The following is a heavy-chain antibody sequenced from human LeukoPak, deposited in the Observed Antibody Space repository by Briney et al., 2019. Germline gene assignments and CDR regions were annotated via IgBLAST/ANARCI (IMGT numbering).Heavy chain of an antibody. CDR2: IYYSGST. V-gene: IGHV4-59*01. CDR1: GGSISSYY. J-gene: IGHJ6*02. CDR3: ASSKPSGYDYRNYYYGMDV. D-gene: IGHD5-12*01. Sequence: SETLSLTCTVSGGSISSYYWSWIRQPPGKGLEWIGYIYYSGSTNYNPSLKSRVTISVDTSKNQFSLKLSSVTAADTAVYYCASSKPSGYDYRNYYYGMDVWGQGTTVTVSS.